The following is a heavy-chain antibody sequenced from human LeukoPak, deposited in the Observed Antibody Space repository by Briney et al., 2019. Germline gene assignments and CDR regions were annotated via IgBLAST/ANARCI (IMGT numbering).Heavy chain of an antibody. D-gene: IGHD3-22*01. V-gene: IGHV2-5*02. CDR3: AHKMYYYDSSGEYYFDY. J-gene: IGHJ4*02. Sequence: SGPTLVKPTQTLTLTCTFSGFSLSTSGVGVGWIRQPPGKALEWLALIYWDDDKRYSPSLKSRLTITKDTSKNQVVLTMTNMDPVDTATYYCAHKMYYYDSSGEYYFDYWGQGTLVTVSS. CDR1: GFSLSTSGVG. CDR2: IYWDDDK.